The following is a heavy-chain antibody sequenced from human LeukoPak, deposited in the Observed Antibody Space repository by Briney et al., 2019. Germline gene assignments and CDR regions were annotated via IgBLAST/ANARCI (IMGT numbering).Heavy chain of an antibody. CDR2: ISSSGSTI. Sequence: GGSLRLSCAASGFTFSDYYISWIRQAPGEGLEWVSYISSSGSTIYYADSVKGRFTISRDNAKNSLYLQMNSLRAEDTAVYYCARTGWEYSYGIDYWGQGTLVTVSS. CDR1: GFTFSDYY. D-gene: IGHD5-18*01. CDR3: ARTGWEYSYGIDY. V-gene: IGHV3-11*01. J-gene: IGHJ4*02.